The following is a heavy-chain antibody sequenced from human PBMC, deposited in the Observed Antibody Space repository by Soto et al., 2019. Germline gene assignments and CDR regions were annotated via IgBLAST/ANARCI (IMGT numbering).Heavy chain of an antibody. D-gene: IGHD1-26*01. CDR3: ARDGVGATTYFGYLDY. Sequence: QVQLVESGGGVVQPGRSLRLSCAASGFNFRGYGMHWVRQAPGKGLEWVAITRHDGSNTYYADSVRGRFTISRDNSKNTLYLQMNSLRVEDTAVYYCARDGVGATTYFGYLDYWGQGTLITVS. CDR1: GFNFRGYG. V-gene: IGHV3-33*01. CDR2: TRHDGSNT. J-gene: IGHJ4*02.